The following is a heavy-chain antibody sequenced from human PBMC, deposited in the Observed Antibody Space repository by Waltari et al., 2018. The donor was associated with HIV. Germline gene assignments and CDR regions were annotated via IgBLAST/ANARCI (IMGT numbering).Heavy chain of an antibody. Sequence: EVQLVESGGGLVQPGRSLSLSCIVSGFTVNTNSMNWVRKAPGKGLEWVSVIYSGGDTYYADSVKGRFIISRDISKNTLSLQMNSLRAEDTAVYYCARDSTRGYCNGVSCYSSFDYWGQGTLVTVSS. CDR2: IYSGGDT. J-gene: IGHJ4*02. D-gene: IGHD2-15*01. V-gene: IGHV3-66*01. CDR1: GFTVNTNS. CDR3: ARDSTRGYCNGVSCYSSFDY.